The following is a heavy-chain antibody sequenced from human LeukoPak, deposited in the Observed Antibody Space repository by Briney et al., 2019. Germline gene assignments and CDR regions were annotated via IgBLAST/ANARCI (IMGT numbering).Heavy chain of an antibody. J-gene: IGHJ6*02. CDR1: EFTFSSYW. D-gene: IGHD2-21*01. CDR2: IKQDGSEK. CDR3: ARYCGGDCYGMDV. Sequence: GGSLRLSCTASEFTFSSYWMSWVRQAPGKGLEWVANIKQDGSEKDYVDSVKGRFTISRDNAKNSLYLQMNNLRAEDTAVYYCARYCGGDCYGMDVWGQGTTVTVSS. V-gene: IGHV3-7*01.